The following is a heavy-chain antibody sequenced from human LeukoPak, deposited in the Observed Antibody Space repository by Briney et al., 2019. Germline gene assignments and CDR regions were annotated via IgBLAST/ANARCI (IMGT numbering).Heavy chain of an antibody. J-gene: IGHJ6*04. CDR1: GGSISSSSYY. CDR2: IYYSGST. CDR3: ARDRGRFLEWQRGTWDV. D-gene: IGHD3-3*01. V-gene: IGHV4-61*01. Sequence: SETLSLTCTVSGGSISSSSYYWSWIRQPPGKGLEWIGYIYYSGSTNYNPSLKSRVTISVDTSKNQFSLKLSSVTAADTAVYYCARDRGRFLEWQRGTWDVWGKGTTVTVSS.